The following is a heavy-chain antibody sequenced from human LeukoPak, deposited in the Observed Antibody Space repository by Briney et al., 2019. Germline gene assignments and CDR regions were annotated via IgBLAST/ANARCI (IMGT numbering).Heavy chain of an antibody. CDR1: GFTFSSYG. V-gene: IGHV3-30*18. J-gene: IGHJ4*02. Sequence: PGRSLRLSCAASGFTFSSYGMHWVRQAPGKGLEWVAVISYGGSSEYYADSVKGRFTISRDNSKNTLYLQMNSLRAEDTAVYYCAKEERSSQSYYFDYWGQGTLVTVSS. CDR3: AKEERSSQSYYFDY. CDR2: ISYGGSSE. D-gene: IGHD6-13*01.